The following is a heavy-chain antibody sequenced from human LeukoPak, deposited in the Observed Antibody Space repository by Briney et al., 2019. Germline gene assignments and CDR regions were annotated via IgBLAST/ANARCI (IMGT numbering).Heavy chain of an antibody. Sequence: GGSLRLSCAASGFTFSSYALHWVRQAPGKGLEWVALISYDGSNKCYTDSVKGRFTISRDNSKNTLYLQMNTLRAEDTAVYYCARDSGQQWLVYYFDYWGQGTLVTVSS. CDR3: ARDSGQQWLVYYFDY. V-gene: IGHV3-30*04. J-gene: IGHJ4*02. CDR1: GFTFSSYA. D-gene: IGHD6-19*01. CDR2: ISYDGSNK.